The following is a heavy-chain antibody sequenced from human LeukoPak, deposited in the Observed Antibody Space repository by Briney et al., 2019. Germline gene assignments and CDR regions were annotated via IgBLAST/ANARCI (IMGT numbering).Heavy chain of an antibody. CDR2: ISPDGNIE. CDR1: GFTFTTFG. CDR3: AKINNDDDY. V-gene: IGHV3-30*18. D-gene: IGHD1/OR15-1a*01. Sequence: GRSLRLSCAASGFTFTTFGIHWVRQAPGKGLEWVAAISPDGNIEYYTDSVKGRFTISRDNSKNMIYLQMNSLRGVDSAVYYCAKINNDDDYWGQGTLVTVSS. J-gene: IGHJ4*02.